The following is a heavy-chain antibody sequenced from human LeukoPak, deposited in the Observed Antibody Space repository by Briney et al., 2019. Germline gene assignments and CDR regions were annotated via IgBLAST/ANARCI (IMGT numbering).Heavy chain of an antibody. V-gene: IGHV1-2*02. CDR3: ASGVVPAAIGRPDWFDP. Sequence: ASVKVSCKASGYTFTGYYMHWVRQAPGQGLEWMGWINPNSGGTNYAQKFQGRVTMTRDTSISTAYMELSRLRSDDTAVYYCASGVVPAAIGRPDWFDPWGQGTLVTVSS. J-gene: IGHJ5*02. CDR1: GYTFTGYY. D-gene: IGHD2-2*01. CDR2: INPNSGGT.